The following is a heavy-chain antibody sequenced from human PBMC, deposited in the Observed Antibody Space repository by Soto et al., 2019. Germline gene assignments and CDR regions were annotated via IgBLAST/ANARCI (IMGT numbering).Heavy chain of an antibody. J-gene: IGHJ4*02. CDR3: ARDLGGPDY. Sequence: SGGSLRLSCAASGFTLSAYWMHWVRQALGRGLEWVSRLSSDGFGTAYADSVKGRFHISRDNARNTLFLQMNGLRAEDTAVYYCARDLGGPDYWGRGTLVTVSS. V-gene: IGHV3-74*03. CDR1: GFTLSAYW. D-gene: IGHD3-16*01. CDR2: LSSDGFGT.